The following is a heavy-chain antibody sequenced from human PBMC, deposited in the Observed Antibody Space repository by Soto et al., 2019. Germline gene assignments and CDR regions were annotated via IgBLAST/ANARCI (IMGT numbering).Heavy chain of an antibody. J-gene: IGHJ4*02. CDR1: GFTLSTYW. CDR3: ARDLTGRNDY. D-gene: IGHD1-20*01. CDR2: INTDGTRT. V-gene: IGHV3-74*01. Sequence: SCAASGFTLSTYWIHWGRQAPGKGLVWVSRINTDGTRTSYADSVKGRFTISRDNAKNTLYLQMNDLRAEDTAVYYCARDLTGRNDYWGQGTLVTVPQ.